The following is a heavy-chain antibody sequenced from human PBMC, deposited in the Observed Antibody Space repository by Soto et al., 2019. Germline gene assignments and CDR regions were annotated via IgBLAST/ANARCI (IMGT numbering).Heavy chain of an antibody. J-gene: IGHJ4*02. CDR1: GFTFSSYG. CDR3: ARFTYYFGSSGYDIDY. V-gene: IGHV3-30*03. D-gene: IGHD3-22*01. CDR2: ISYDGSNK. Sequence: GGSLRLSCAASGFTFSSYGMHWVRQAPGKGLEWVAVISYDGSNKFYPDSVKGRFTISRDNSRDTLYLQMNSLRAEDTAVYYCARFTYYFGSSGYDIDYWGQGTLVTVSS.